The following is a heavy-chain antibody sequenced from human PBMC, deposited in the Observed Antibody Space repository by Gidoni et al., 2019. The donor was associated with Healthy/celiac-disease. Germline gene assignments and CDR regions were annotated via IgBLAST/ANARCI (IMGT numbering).Heavy chain of an antibody. CDR1: GFTFDDYA. D-gene: IGHD6-19*01. Sequence: EVQLVESGGGLVQPGRSLRLSCAASGFTFDDYAMHWFRQAPGKGLEWVSGISWNSGSIGYADSVKGRFTISRDNAKNSLYLQMNSLRAEDTALYYCAKSTGIAVAGSFNDAFDIWGQGTMVTVSS. CDR2: ISWNSGSI. V-gene: IGHV3-9*01. CDR3: AKSTGIAVAGSFNDAFDI. J-gene: IGHJ3*02.